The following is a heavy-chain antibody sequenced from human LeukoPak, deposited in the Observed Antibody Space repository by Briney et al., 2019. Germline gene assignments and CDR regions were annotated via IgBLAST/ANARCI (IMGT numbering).Heavy chain of an antibody. Sequence: GESLEISCKGSGYTFSSYWIAWVRQMPGKGLEWMGIIYPGDSDTRYNPSFQGQVTISADKSISTAYLQWSSLKASDSAMYYCARHFEVYGGTGNWFDPWGQGTLVTVSS. CDR1: GYTFSSYW. CDR3: ARHFEVYGGTGNWFDP. CDR2: IYPGDSDT. J-gene: IGHJ5*02. V-gene: IGHV5-51*01. D-gene: IGHD4-23*01.